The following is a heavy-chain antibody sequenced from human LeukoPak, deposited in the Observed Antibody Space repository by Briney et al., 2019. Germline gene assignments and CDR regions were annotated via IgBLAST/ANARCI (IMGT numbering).Heavy chain of an antibody. D-gene: IGHD6-19*01. Sequence: GGSLRLSCAASGFTFSTYWMSWVRQAPGKGLEWVANIKQDGGEKYYVDSVRGRFTISRDNDKNSLYLQMNSLRVEDTAVYYCATSQTTSGRYGNAFDIWGQGTMVTVSS. V-gene: IGHV3-7*01. CDR1: GFTFSTYW. CDR2: IKQDGGEK. J-gene: IGHJ3*02. CDR3: ATSQTTSGRYGNAFDI.